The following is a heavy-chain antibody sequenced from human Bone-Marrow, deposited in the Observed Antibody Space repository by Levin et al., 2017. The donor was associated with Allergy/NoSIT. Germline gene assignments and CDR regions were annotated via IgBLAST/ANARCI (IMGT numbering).Heavy chain of an antibody. V-gene: IGHV3-49*03. J-gene: IGHJ4*02. D-gene: IGHD6-19*01. CDR2: IGREAYGGTT. CDR1: GITFGDSA. CDR3: STVRTSGWYFSAIFDD. Sequence: PGGSLRLSCTVSGITFGDSALSWFRKAPGKGLEWIGFIGREAYGGTTKYAASVKDRFTISRDDSKSTAYLQMDSLKTEDTAIYYCSTVRTSGWYFSAIFDDWGQGTLVTVSS.